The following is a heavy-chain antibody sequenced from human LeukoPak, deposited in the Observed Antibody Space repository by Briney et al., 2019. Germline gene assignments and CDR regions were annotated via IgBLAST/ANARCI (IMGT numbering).Heavy chain of an antibody. D-gene: IGHD3-3*01. CDR2: IWYDGTNK. CDR3: ARRGGFHLECFDY. V-gene: IGHV3-33*01. Sequence: GRSLRLSCAASGLTFSSFGMHWLDQAPGKGLEWVAVIWYDGTNKYYADSVKGRFTIPRDNPKNTLYLRMNSLRAEDTAVYYCARRGGFHLECFDYWGQGTLVTVSS. J-gene: IGHJ4*02. CDR1: GLTFSSFG.